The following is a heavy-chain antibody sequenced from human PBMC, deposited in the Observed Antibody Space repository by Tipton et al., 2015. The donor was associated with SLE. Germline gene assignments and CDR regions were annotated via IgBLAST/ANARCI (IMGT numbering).Heavy chain of an antibody. V-gene: IGHV1-69*13. CDR2: IIPIFGRA. J-gene: IGHJ6*02. Sequence: QSGAEVKKPGTSVKVSCKPSGYTLDEYYMHWVRQAPGQGLEWMGWIIPIFGRASYAQKFQGRVTITADESTSTAYMELSSLRSEDTAVYYCARDTFSGYYGMDVWGQGTTVTVFS. CDR1: GYTLDEYY. CDR3: ARDTFSGYYGMDV.